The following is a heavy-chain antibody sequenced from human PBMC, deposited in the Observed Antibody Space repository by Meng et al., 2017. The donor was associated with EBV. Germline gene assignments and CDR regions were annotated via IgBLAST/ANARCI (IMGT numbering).Heavy chain of an antibody. V-gene: IGHV1-46*01. J-gene: IGHJ5*02. CDR3: ARDFCGGDCSRDWFDP. D-gene: IGHD2-21*02. Sequence: QARTVQSGAKVTKPGASVKVSCKASGYTFTGYYMHWVRQAPGQGLEWMGIINPSGGSTSYAQKFQGRVTMTRDTSTSTVYMELSSLRFEDTAVYYCARDFCGGDCSRDWFDPWGQGTLVTVSS. CDR1: GYTFTGYY. CDR2: INPSGGST.